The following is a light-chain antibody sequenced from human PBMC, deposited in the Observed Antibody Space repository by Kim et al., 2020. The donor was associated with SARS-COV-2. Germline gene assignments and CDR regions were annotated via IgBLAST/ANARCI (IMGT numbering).Light chain of an antibody. CDR1: SGHSSYA. CDR2: LNSDGSH. CDR3: QTWGTVV. J-gene: IGLJ2*01. Sequence: LGSSVKLTCTLRSGHSSYATGRYQQQPEKGARYLMKLNSDGSHSKGDGIPDRFSGSSSGAERYLTISSLQSEDEADYYCQTWGTVVFGGGTQRTVL. V-gene: IGLV4-69*01.